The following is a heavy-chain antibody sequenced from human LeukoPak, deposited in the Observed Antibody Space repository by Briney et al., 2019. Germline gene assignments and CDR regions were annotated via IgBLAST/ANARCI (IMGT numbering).Heavy chain of an antibody. J-gene: IGHJ4*02. CDR1: GGSVSIGSHC. V-gene: IGHV4-61*01. CDR3: ARRRRYYFDY. CDR2: IYYTGST. Sequence: PSETLSLTCTVSGGSVSIGSHCCSWIRHPPGKGLGWDGYIYYTGSTNYNPSGTNYSPSLKSRLTISVDTSKNQFSLKLSSVTAADTALYYCARRRRYYFDYWGQGTLVTVSS.